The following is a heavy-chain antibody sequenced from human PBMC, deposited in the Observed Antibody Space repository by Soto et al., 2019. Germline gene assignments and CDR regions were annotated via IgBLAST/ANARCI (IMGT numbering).Heavy chain of an antibody. CDR2: IYFSGGT. V-gene: IGHV4-59*12. Sequence: QVQLQESGPGLVKPSETLSLTCTVSGGSISSYYWSWIRQPPGKGLEWIGYIYFSGGTNYNPSLRSRVTIAVDTSRHPFSLKLRSVTAADTAVYYCATERRSWYGSIWDYWGQGTLVTVSS. CDR1: GGSISSYY. J-gene: IGHJ4*02. CDR3: ATERRSWYGSIWDY. D-gene: IGHD6-13*01.